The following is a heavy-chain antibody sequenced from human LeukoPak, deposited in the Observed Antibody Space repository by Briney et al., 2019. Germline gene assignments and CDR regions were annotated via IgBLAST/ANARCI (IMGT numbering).Heavy chain of an antibody. CDR3: ARQFYYGSGSHSNYYYGMDV. CDR1: GYTFSSYG. Sequence: ASVKVSCKASGYTFSSYGISWVRQAPGQGLEWMGWISAYNGNTNYAEKLQGRVTMTTDTSTSTVYMELRSLTSGDTAVYYCARQFYYGSGSHSNYYYGMDVWGQGTTVTVSS. V-gene: IGHV1-18*01. D-gene: IGHD3-10*01. J-gene: IGHJ6*02. CDR2: ISAYNGNT.